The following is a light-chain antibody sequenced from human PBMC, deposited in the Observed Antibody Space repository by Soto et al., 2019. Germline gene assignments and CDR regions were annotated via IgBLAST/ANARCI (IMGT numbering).Light chain of an antibody. CDR2: AES. Sequence: DIQMTQSPSSLSASVGDRVTITCRASQGISTYLAWYQQKPGKVPKLLISAESTLQSGVPSRFSGSGSGTDFTLTISRLQPEDVATYYCQKYHSVPLTFGGGTKVEIK. J-gene: IGKJ4*01. CDR1: QGISTY. CDR3: QKYHSVPLT. V-gene: IGKV1-27*01.